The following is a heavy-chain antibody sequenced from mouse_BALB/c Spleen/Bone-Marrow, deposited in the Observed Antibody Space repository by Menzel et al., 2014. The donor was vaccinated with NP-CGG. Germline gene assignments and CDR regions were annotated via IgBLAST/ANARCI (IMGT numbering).Heavy chain of an antibody. D-gene: IGHD2-14*01. V-gene: IGHV14-3*02. CDR1: GLNIKDYY. CDR2: IDPANGNT. CDR3: ARYRLGTYFDY. Sequence: VQLKQSGAELVRSGASVKLSCTASGLNIKDYYMHWVKQRPEQGLEWIGRIDPANGNTKYDPKFQGKATITADTSSNTAYLQLSSLTSEDTAVYYCARYRLGTYFDYWGQGTTLTVSS. J-gene: IGHJ2*01.